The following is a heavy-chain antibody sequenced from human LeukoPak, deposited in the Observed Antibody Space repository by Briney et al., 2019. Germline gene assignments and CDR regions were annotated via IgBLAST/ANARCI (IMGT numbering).Heavy chain of an antibody. CDR1: GYSFTGYY. J-gene: IGHJ4*02. D-gene: IGHD3-10*01. CDR3: ALLWFGELWTKDY. V-gene: IGHV1-2*06. CDR2: INPKRGGT. Sequence: ASVKVSCKASGYSFTGYYMHWVRQAPGQGLEWMGRINPKRGGTNYAQKFQGRDTMTRDTSISTAHMELSRLTSDDTAVYYCALLWFGELWTKDYWGQGTLVTVSS.